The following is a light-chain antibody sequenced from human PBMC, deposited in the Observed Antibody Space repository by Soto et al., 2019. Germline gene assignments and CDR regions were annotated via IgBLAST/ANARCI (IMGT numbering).Light chain of an antibody. CDR1: NSDVGAYNY. CDR2: EVI. V-gene: IGLV2-14*01. Sequence: QSVLTQPASVSGSPGQSITISCTGTNSDVGAYNYVSWYQKYPGKAPKLVIYEVINRPSGVSNRFSGSKSGKTASLTISGLQAEYEADYYCSSYTSTGTLVFGGGTKLTVL. J-gene: IGLJ2*01. CDR3: SSYTSTGTLV.